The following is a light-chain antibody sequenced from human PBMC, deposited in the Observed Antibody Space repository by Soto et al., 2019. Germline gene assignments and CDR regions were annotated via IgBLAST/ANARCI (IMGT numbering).Light chain of an antibody. Sequence: EIEMTQSPATLSVSPGERATLSCRASQSVSSNLAWYQKEPGQAPRLLIYAISTGATGIPARFSGSGSGTEFTLSISSLQSEDFAVYYCQQYNQRPRMFGQGTTVEIK. CDR1: QSVSSN. CDR2: AIS. V-gene: IGKV3-15*01. J-gene: IGKJ1*01. CDR3: QQYNQRPRM.